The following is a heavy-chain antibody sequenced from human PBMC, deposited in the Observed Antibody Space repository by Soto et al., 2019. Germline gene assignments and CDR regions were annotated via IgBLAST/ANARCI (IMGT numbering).Heavy chain of an antibody. D-gene: IGHD3-10*01. CDR2: ISYDGSNK. J-gene: IGHJ4*02. Sequence: QVQLVESWGGVVQPGRSLRLSCAASGFAFSSYAMHWVRQAPGKGLEWVAVISYDGSNKYYADSVKGRFTISRDNTENMLYLHMNCLRAEDTAVYYCARDLSGSGDWGQGTLVTVSS. V-gene: IGHV3-30-3*01. CDR3: ARDLSGSGD. CDR1: GFAFSSYA.